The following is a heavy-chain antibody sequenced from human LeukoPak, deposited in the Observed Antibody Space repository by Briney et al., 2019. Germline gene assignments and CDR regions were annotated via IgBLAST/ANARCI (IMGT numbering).Heavy chain of an antibody. J-gene: IGHJ6*04. Sequence: ASVKVSCKASGYTFTSYGISWVRQAPGQGLEWMGWISAYNGNTNYAQKLQGRVTMTTDTSTSTAYMELRSLRSDDTAVYYCARHRPRITIFDYGMDVWGKGTTVTVSS. CDR1: GYTFTSYG. CDR2: ISAYNGNT. CDR3: ARHRPRITIFDYGMDV. D-gene: IGHD3-9*01. V-gene: IGHV1-18*04.